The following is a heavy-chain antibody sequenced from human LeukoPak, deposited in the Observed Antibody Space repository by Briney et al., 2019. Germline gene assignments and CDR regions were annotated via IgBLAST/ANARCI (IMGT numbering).Heavy chain of an antibody. J-gene: IGHJ4*02. V-gene: IGHV4-4*07. CDR2: IYISGTP. CDR1: GDSISTYY. Sequence: SDTLSLTCAVSGDSISTYYWTWIRQPAGKGLEWIGRIYISGTPNYNPSLRGRVTMSIDTSMNQFSLKLTSVTAADTAVYYCAREKITTITTIYYWGQGTLVTVSS. CDR3: AREKITTITTIYY. D-gene: IGHD4-11*01.